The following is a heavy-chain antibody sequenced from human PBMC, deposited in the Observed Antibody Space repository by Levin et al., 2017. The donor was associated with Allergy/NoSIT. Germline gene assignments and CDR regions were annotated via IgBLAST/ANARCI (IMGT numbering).Heavy chain of an antibody. Sequence: SQTLSLPCTVSGGSISSGGYYWSWIRQHPGKGLEWIGYIYYSGSTYYNPSLKSRVTISVDTSKNQFSLKLSSVTAADTAVYYCATPYYYDSSGYYNWGQGTLVTVSS. CDR2: IYYSGST. D-gene: IGHD3-22*01. V-gene: IGHV4-31*03. CDR1: GGSISSGGYY. J-gene: IGHJ4*02. CDR3: ATPYYYDSSGYYN.